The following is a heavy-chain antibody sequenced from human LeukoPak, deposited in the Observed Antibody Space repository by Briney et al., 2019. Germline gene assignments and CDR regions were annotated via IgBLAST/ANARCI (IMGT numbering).Heavy chain of an antibody. CDR3: AKLWSYSRGAFDI. J-gene: IGHJ3*02. CDR2: ISYDGSNK. Sequence: GGSLRLSCAASGFTFSSYGMHWVRQAPGKGLEWVAVISYDGSNKYYADSAKGRFTISRDNSKNTLYLQMNSLRAEDTAVYYCAKLWSYSRGAFDIWGQGTMVTVSS. CDR1: GFTFSSYG. V-gene: IGHV3-30*18. D-gene: IGHD1-26*01.